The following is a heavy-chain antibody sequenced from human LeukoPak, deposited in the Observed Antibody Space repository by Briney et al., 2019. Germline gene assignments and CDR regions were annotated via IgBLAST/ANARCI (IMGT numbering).Heavy chain of an antibody. D-gene: IGHD2-21*02. CDR2: ISGSGGST. CDR1: GFTFSSYG. J-gene: IGHJ4*02. V-gene: IGHV3-23*01. Sequence: PGGSLRLSCAASGFTFSSYGMSWVRQAPGKGLEWVSAISGSGGSTYYADSVKGRFTISRDNSKNTLYLQMNSLRAEDTAVYYCAFTGNLAYCGGDCYSYYFDYWGQGTLVTVSS. CDR3: AFTGNLAYCGGDCYSYYFDY.